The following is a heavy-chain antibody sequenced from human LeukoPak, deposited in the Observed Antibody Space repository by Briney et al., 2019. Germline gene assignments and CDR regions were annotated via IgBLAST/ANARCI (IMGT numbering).Heavy chain of an antibody. CDR2: IIPIFGTA. CDR3: ASGSGSSSWYDLGALDY. CDR1: GGTFSSYA. Sequence: GASVNVSCKASGGTFSSYAISWVRQAPGQGLEWMGGIIPIFGTANYAQKFQGRVTITADESTSTAYMELSSLRSEDTAVYYCASGSGSSSWYDLGALDYWGQGTLVTVSS. J-gene: IGHJ4*02. V-gene: IGHV1-69*13. D-gene: IGHD6-13*01.